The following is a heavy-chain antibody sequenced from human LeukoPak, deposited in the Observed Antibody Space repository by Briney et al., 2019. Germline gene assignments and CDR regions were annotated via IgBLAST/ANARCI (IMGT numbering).Heavy chain of an antibody. V-gene: IGHV3-7*02. CDR3: TVDTDYFEGLGFPRPALNDY. D-gene: IGHD3-22*01. Sequence: GGSLRLSCAASGFAFTTYWMTWVRQAPGKGLEWVANVKGDGSEKSYVDSVKGRFTISRDNAKNSLYLQMNSLRVEDTAVYFCTVDTDYFEGLGFPRPALNDYWGQGTLVTVSS. J-gene: IGHJ4*02. CDR2: VKGDGSEK. CDR1: GFAFTTYW.